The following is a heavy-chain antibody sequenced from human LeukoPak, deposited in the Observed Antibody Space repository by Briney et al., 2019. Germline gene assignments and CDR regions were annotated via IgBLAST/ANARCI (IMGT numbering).Heavy chain of an antibody. J-gene: IGHJ4*02. CDR3: ARGMGYYDFWSGLYYFDY. CDR2: IYSGGST. Sequence: GGSLRLSCAASGFTVSSNYMSWVRQAPGKGLEWVSVIYSGGSTYYADSVKGRLTISRDNSKNTLYLQMNNLRAEDTAVYYCARGMGYYDFWSGLYYFDYWRQGTLVTVPS. CDR1: GFTVSSNY. D-gene: IGHD3-3*01. V-gene: IGHV3-53*01.